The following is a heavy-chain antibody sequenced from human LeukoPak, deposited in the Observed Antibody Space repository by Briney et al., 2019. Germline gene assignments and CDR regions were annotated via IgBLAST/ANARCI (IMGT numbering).Heavy chain of an antibody. CDR1: GFTFSSYW. CDR3: AREAYINYYFDY. J-gene: IGHJ4*02. CDR2: IKQDGSEK. D-gene: IGHD4-11*01. V-gene: IGHV3-7*01. Sequence: GGSLRLSCAASGFTFSSYWMSWVRQAPGKGLEWVANIKQDGSEKYYVDSVKGRFTISRDNARNSLFLQMNSLRAEDTALYFCAREAYINYYFDYWGQGTLVTVSS.